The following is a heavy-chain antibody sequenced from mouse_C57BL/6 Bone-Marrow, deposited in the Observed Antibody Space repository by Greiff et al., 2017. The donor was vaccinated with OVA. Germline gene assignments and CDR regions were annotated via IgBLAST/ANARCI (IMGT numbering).Heavy chain of an antibody. J-gene: IGHJ3*01. CDR2: IDPNSSGT. Sequence: QVQLQQPGAELVKPGASVKLSCKASGYTFTSYWMHWVKQRPGRGLEWIGRIDPNSSGTKYNEKFKSKATLTVDKPSSTAYMQLSILTSEYSAFYCCTRGLSCYCSCFADWGQGTLVTVSS. V-gene: IGHV1-72*01. CDR3: TRGLSCYCSCFAD. D-gene: IGHD2-12*01. CDR1: GYTFTSYW.